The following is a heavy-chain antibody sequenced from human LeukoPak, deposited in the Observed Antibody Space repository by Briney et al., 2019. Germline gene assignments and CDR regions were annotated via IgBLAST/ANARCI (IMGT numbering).Heavy chain of an antibody. V-gene: IGHV5-51*01. J-gene: IGHJ4*02. CDR3: ARRGYSDGFDY. CDR2: IYPGDSAT. CDR1: GYSFTSYW. Sequence: GEPLKISCTCSGYSFTSYWSCVLRHMPGKRLELMGIIYPGDSATSYSPSFHGQVTISADKTISTSYQQWRSLKASATAYYYCARRGYSDGFDYWGQGTLVTVSS. D-gene: IGHD5-18*01.